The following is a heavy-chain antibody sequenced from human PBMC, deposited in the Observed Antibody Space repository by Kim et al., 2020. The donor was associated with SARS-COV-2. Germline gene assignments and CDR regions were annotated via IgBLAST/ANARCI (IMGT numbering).Heavy chain of an antibody. Sequence: YSPSFQGQVTISADKSISTAYLQWSSLKASDTAMYYCARQGGDYGYYFDYWGQGTLVTVSS. D-gene: IGHD4-17*01. CDR3: ARQGGDYGYYFDY. V-gene: IGHV5-51*01. J-gene: IGHJ4*02.